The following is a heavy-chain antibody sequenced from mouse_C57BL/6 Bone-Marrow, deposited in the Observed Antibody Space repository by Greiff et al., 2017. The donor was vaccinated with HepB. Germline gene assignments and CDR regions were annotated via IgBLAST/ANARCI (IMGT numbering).Heavy chain of an antibody. D-gene: IGHD1-1*01. CDR1: GYTFTDYN. Sequence: EVQLQQSGPELVKPGASVKTSCKASGYTFTDYNMHWVKQSHGKSLEWIGYINPNNGGTSYNQKFKGKATLTVNKSSSTAYMELRSLTSEDSAVYDCARYYYGSSYAMDYWGQGTSVTVSS. CDR3: ARYYYGSSYAMDY. J-gene: IGHJ4*01. V-gene: IGHV1-22*01. CDR2: INPNNGGT.